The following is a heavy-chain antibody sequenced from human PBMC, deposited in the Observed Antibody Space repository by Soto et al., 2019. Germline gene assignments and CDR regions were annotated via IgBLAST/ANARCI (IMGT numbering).Heavy chain of an antibody. V-gene: IGHV1-2*04. CDR1: GYTFTGYY. Sequence: GASVKVSCKASGYTFTGYYMHWVRQAPGQGLEWMGWINPNSGGTNYAQKFQGWVTMTRDTSISTAYMELSRLRSDDTAVYYCARSTSIGHSYYGMDVWGQGTTVTVSS. J-gene: IGHJ6*02. CDR2: INPNSGGT. CDR3: ARSTSIGHSYYGMDV. D-gene: IGHD6-6*01.